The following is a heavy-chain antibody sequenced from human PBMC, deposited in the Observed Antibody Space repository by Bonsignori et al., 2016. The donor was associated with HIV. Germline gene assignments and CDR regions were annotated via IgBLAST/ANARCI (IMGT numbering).Heavy chain of an antibody. Sequence: GESLKISCAASGFTFSSYWMSWVRQAPGKGLEWVANIKQDGSEKYYVDSVKGRFTISRDNAKNSLYLQMNSLRAEDTAVYYCARERYYGSGSFDYWGQGTLVTVSS. D-gene: IGHD3-10*01. CDR1: GFTFSSYW. CDR3: ARERYYGSGSFDY. V-gene: IGHV3-7*03. CDR2: IKQDGSEK. J-gene: IGHJ4*02.